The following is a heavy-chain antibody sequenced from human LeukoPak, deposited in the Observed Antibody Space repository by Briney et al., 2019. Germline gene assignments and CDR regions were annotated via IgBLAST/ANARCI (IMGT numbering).Heavy chain of an antibody. Sequence: GGSLRLSCAASGFTVSSNYMSWVRQAPGKGLEWVSVIYSGGSTYYADSVKGRFTISRDNSKNTLYLQINSLGAEDTAVYYCARAGNYRFDYWGQGTLVTVSS. D-gene: IGHD4-11*01. CDR1: GFTVSSNY. J-gene: IGHJ4*02. CDR3: ARAGNYRFDY. CDR2: IYSGGST. V-gene: IGHV3-53*01.